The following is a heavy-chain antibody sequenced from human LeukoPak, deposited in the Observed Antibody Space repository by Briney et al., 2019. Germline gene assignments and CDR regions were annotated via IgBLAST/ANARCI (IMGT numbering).Heavy chain of an antibody. CDR3: TTQYSSGWYVAFDI. D-gene: IGHD6-19*01. J-gene: IGHJ3*02. V-gene: IGHV3-15*01. CDR2: IKSKTDGGTT. Sequence: GGSLRLSCAASGFTFSNAWMSWVRQAPGKGLEWVGRIKSKTDGGTTDYAAPVKGRFTISRDDSKNTLYLQMNSLKTEDTAVYYCTTQYSSGWYVAFDIWGQGTMVTVSS. CDR1: GFTFSNAW.